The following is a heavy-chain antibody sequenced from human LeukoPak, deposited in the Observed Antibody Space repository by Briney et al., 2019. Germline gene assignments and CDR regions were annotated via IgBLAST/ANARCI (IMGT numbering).Heavy chain of an antibody. V-gene: IGHV4-38-2*01. D-gene: IGHD5-24*01. J-gene: IGHJ4*02. Sequence: PSETLSLTCAVSGYSISSGYYWGWIRQPPGKGLEWIRSIYHSGSTYYNPSLKSRVTISVDTSKNQFSLKLSSVTAADTAVYYCARLRRDGYNLDYWGQGTLVTVSS. CDR2: IYHSGST. CDR1: GYSISSGYY. CDR3: ARLRRDGYNLDY.